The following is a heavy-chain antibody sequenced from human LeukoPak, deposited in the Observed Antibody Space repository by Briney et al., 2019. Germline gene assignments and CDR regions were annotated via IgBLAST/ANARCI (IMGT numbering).Heavy chain of an antibody. CDR2: MNPNSGDT. V-gene: IGHV1-8*01. CDR1: GYTFTSHD. J-gene: IGHJ3*02. Sequence: ASVKVSCKASGYTFTSHDISWVRQASGQGPEWMGWMNPNSGDTGYAQKFQGRVTMTRNISIRTAYMELSSLRSEDTAVYYCATIYCSGSNCYLDAFDIWGQGTMVTVSS. D-gene: IGHD2-2*01. CDR3: ATIYCSGSNCYLDAFDI.